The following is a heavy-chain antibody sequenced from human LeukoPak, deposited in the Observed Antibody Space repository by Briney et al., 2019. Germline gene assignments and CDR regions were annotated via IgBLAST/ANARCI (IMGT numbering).Heavy chain of an antibody. V-gene: IGHV3-7*02. CDR2: IRQEGSEK. CDR3: GKTGY. CDR1: GXTFSNYW. D-gene: IGHD3-9*01. J-gene: IGHJ4*02. Sequence: GGSLRLSCAAPGXTFSNYWVKWVRQAPGKGLECVANIRQEGSEKYYVDSVKGRFTISRDNPRNSLYLQMNSLRAEDTAVYYCGKTGYWGQGTLVTVSS.